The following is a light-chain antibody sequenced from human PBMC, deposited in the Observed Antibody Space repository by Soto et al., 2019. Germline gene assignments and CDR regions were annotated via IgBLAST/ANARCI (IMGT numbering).Light chain of an antibody. V-gene: IGKV3-15*01. Sequence: EIVMTQSPATLSVSPGERATLSCRASQSVSRNLAWYQQKPGQAPRLLIYGAFTRAIGIPARFSGSGSGTEFTLTISSLQSEDFAVYYCQHYNNWYTFGQGTKLEIK. J-gene: IGKJ2*01. CDR3: QHYNNWYT. CDR1: QSVSRN. CDR2: GAF.